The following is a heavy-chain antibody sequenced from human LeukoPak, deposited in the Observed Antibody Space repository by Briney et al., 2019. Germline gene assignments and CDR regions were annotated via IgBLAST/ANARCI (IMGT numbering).Heavy chain of an antibody. D-gene: IGHD5-12*01. CDR2: IYYSGST. CDR1: GGSISSSSYY. Sequence: SSETLSLTCTVSGGSISSSSYYWGWSRQPPGKGLEWIGSIYYSGSTYYNPSLKSRVTISVDTSKNQFSLKLSSATAADTAVYYCRGGYGMDVWGQGTTVTVSS. V-gene: IGHV4-39*01. CDR3: RGGYGMDV. J-gene: IGHJ6*02.